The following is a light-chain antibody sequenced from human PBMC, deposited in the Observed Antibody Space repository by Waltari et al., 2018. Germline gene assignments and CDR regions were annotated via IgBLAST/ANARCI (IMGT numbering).Light chain of an antibody. CDR3: QQANSFPIT. Sequence: IQMSQSPSSVSASVGARVTITCRASQGISTWLAWYQKKPGKAPNLLIYDASTLQSGVPSRFSGNGSGTDFTFTISSLQPDDFATYYCQQANSFPITFGQGTRLEIK. V-gene: IGKV1-12*01. CDR2: DAS. CDR1: QGISTW. J-gene: IGKJ5*01.